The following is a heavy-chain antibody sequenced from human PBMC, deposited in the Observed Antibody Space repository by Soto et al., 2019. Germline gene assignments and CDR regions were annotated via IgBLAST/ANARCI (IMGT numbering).Heavy chain of an antibody. CDR1: GDSISSYY. J-gene: IGHJ4*02. V-gene: IGHV4-59*01. CDR3: ARRWGTSFDF. Sequence: SETLSLTCAVSGDSISSYYWSWIRQPPGKGLEWIGYIFYSGSTNYNPSLKSRVTISVDTSKNQFSLKLSSVTAADTAVYYCARRWGTSFDFWGQGTLVTVSS. D-gene: IGHD7-27*01. CDR2: IFYSGST.